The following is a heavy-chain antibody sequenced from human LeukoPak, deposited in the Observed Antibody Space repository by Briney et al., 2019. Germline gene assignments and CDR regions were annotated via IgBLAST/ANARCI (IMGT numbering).Heavy chain of an antibody. D-gene: IGHD5-18*01. Sequence: PGGSLRLSCAASGFTLSDHYMDWVRQAPGKGLEWVGRSRKKANSYTTEYAASVKGRLTISRDDSKNSLYLQMNSLKIEDTAVYYCAREAGGYSYGSYYYYGMDVWGQGTTVTVSS. CDR3: AREAGGYSYGSYYYYGMDV. CDR1: GFTLSDHY. V-gene: IGHV3-72*01. J-gene: IGHJ6*02. CDR2: SRKKANSYTT.